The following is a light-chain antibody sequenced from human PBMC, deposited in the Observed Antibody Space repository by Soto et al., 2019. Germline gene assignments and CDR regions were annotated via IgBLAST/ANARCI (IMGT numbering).Light chain of an antibody. CDR3: QQRSDWPPYT. CDR1: QTISNY. J-gene: IGKJ2*01. V-gene: IGKV3-11*01. CDR2: DAS. Sequence: EIVLTQSPATLSLSPGDRATLSCRASQTISNYLAWYQQQPGQAPRLLIYDASNRATGVPARFSGSVSGTDFTLTITSLEPEDFEVYYCQQRSDWPPYTFGQGTKLEVE.